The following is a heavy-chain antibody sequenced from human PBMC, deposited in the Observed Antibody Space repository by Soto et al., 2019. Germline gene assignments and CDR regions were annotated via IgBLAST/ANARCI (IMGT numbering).Heavy chain of an antibody. CDR1: GDSFSSYA. V-gene: IGHV1-69*13. CDR2: IIPIFGTA. CDR3: ARDRHIVVVTAPPYYGMDV. D-gene: IGHD2-21*02. J-gene: IGHJ6*02. Sequence: SVKVSCKASGDSFSSYAISWVRQAPGQGLEWMGGIIPIFGTANYAQKFQGRVTITADESTSTAYMELSSLRSEDTAVYYCARDRHIVVVTAPPYYGMDVWGQGTTVTVSS.